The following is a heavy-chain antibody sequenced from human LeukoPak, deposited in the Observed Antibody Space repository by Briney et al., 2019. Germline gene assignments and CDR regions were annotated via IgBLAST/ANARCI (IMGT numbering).Heavy chain of an antibody. Sequence: GASVKVSCKASGYTFTSYAMHWVRQAPGQRLEWMGWINAGNGNTKYSQKFQGRVTITRDTSASTAYMELSSLRSEDTAVYYCARDGPNYYDYVSGSSSHWGQGTLVTVSS. CDR3: ARDGPNYYDYVSGSSSH. CDR2: INAGNGNT. J-gene: IGHJ4*02. D-gene: IGHD3-16*01. V-gene: IGHV1-3*01. CDR1: GYTFTSYA.